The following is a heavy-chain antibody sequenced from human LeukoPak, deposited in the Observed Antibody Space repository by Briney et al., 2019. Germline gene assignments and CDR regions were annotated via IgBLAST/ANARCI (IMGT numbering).Heavy chain of an antibody. V-gene: IGHV3-30*02. D-gene: IGHD2-2*01. J-gene: IGHJ4*02. CDR1: GFTFSSYG. CDR3: AKAFLRSIVVVPAATDY. CDR2: IRYDGSNK. Sequence: SGGSLRLSCAASGFTFSSYGMHWVRQAPGKGLEWVAFIRYDGSNKYYADSVKGRFTISRDNSKNTLYLQMNSLRAEDTAVYYCAKAFLRSIVVVPAATDYWGQGTLVTVSS.